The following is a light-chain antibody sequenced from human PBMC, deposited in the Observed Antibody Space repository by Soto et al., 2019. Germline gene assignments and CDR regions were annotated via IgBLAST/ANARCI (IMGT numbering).Light chain of an antibody. J-gene: IGLJ1*01. CDR1: SSDVGAYNY. V-gene: IGLV2-11*01. CDR3: CSYVGSYTYV. Sequence: QSALTQPRSVSASPGQSVAISCTGTSSDVGAYNYVSWYQQHPGKAPKLMMYDVSKRPSGVPDRFSGSKSGNTASLTISGLQAEDEADYYCCSYVGSYTYVFGTGTQLTVL. CDR2: DVS.